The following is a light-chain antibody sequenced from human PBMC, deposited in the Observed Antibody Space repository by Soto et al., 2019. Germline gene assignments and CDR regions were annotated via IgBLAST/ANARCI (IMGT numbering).Light chain of an antibody. CDR2: DAS. J-gene: IGKJ5*01. Sequence: DIQMTQSPSTLSASVGDRVTITCRASRSISNWLAWYQQRPGIAPKLLIFDASILQSGVPSRFSGSGSGTEFTLSISRLQTDDFATYYCQQYGSFSATFGQGTRLEIK. CDR1: RSISNW. V-gene: IGKV1-5*01. CDR3: QQYGSFSAT.